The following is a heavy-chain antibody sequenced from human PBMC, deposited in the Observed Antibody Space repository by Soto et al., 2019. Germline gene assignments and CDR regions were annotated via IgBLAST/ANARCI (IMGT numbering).Heavy chain of an antibody. CDR2: ISGSGGST. D-gene: IGHD5-18*01. CDR3: ANRDTSMITRYYYGMDV. Sequence: PGGSLRLSCAASGFRFSSYAMSWVRQAPGKGLEWVSAISGSGGSTYYADSVKGRFTTSRDNSKNTLYLQMNSLRAEDTAVYCCANRDTSMITRYYYGMDVWGQGTTVTVSS. J-gene: IGHJ6*02. V-gene: IGHV3-23*01. CDR1: GFRFSSYA.